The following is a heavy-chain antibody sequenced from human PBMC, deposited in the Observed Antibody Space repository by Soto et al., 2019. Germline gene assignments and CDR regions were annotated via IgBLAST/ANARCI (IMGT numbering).Heavy chain of an antibody. Sequence: ASVKVSCKASGYTFTNYGISWVRQAPGQGLEWMGWINVYNGNTKYAQKVQGRVTMTTDTSTSTAYMELRSLRSDDTAVYCCARGVGSGSYYNQYNWFDPWGRGTLVTVSS. D-gene: IGHD3-10*01. J-gene: IGHJ5*02. CDR2: INVYNGNT. CDR1: GYTFTNYG. V-gene: IGHV1-18*01. CDR3: ARGVGSGSYYNQYNWFDP.